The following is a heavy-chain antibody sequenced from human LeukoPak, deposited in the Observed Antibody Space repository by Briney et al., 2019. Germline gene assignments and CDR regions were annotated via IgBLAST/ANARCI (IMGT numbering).Heavy chain of an antibody. V-gene: IGHV1-18*01. Sequence: ASVQDSCKASGYTFTSYGISWVRQATGQGREWMGWISAYNGNTNYAQKRQGRVTMTTDTSTSTAYMERRSLRSDDTAVYYCALYYDSSGYNDYWGQGTLVTVSS. CDR3: ALYYDSSGYNDY. J-gene: IGHJ4*02. CDR1: GYTFTSYG. D-gene: IGHD3-22*01. CDR2: ISAYNGNT.